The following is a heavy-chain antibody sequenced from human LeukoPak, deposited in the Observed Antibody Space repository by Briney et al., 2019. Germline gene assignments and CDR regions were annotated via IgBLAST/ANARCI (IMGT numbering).Heavy chain of an antibody. J-gene: IGHJ4*02. V-gene: IGHV4-59*01. CDR3: ARSLNGGYLNY. Sequence: SETLSLTCTVSGGSINSYYWTWIRQPPGKGLEWIGYISYSGSTNYNPSLKSRVTISLDTSKNQFSLNLSSVTAANTAVYYCARSLNGGYLNYWGQGTLVTVSS. CDR1: GGSINSYY. CDR2: ISYSGST. D-gene: IGHD4-23*01.